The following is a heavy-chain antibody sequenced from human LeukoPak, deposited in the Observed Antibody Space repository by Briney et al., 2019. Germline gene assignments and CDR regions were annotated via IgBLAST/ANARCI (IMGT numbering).Heavy chain of an antibody. Sequence: PSETLSLTCAVYGGSFSGYYWSWIRQPPGKGLEWIGEINHSGSTNYNPSLKSRVTISVDTSKNQFSLKLSSVTAADTAVYYCASGRGYCSSTSCYGWFDPWGQGTLVTVPS. V-gene: IGHV4-34*01. J-gene: IGHJ5*02. CDR2: INHSGST. CDR1: GGSFSGYY. CDR3: ASGRGYCSSTSCYGWFDP. D-gene: IGHD2-2*03.